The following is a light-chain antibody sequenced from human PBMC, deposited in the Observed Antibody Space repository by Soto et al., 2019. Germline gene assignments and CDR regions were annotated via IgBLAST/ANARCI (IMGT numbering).Light chain of an antibody. CDR3: QQSSTTPWT. CDR2: LTS. J-gene: IGKJ1*01. V-gene: IGKV1-39*01. CDR1: QSISTY. Sequence: DIQMTQSPSSLSASVGDRVTITCRASQSISTYLNWFQQKPGRAPKLLIYLTSTLQSGVPSRFRGSGSGTDFTLTISSLQPEDFAPYSCQQSSTTPWTFGQGTKVDVK.